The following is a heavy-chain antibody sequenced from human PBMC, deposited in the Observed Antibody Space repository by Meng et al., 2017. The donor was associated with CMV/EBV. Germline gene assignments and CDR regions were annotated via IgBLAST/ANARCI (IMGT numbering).Heavy chain of an antibody. J-gene: IGHJ4*02. V-gene: IGHV4-30-4*08. CDR1: GGSISSGDYY. Sequence: QVRLQESGPGLLKTSQTLSLTCTVSGGSISSGDYYWSWIRQPPGKGLEWIGYIYYSGSTYYNPSLKSRVTISVDTSKNQFSLKLSSVTAADTAVYYCARDNRRGGVDYWGQGTLVTVSS. CDR3: ARDNRRGGVDY. CDR2: IYYSGST. D-gene: IGHD3-3*01.